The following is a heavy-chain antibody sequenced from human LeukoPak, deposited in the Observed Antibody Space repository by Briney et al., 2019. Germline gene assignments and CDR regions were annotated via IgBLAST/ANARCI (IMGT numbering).Heavy chain of an antibody. Sequence: PSETLSLTCTVSGGSISSYYWSWIRQPPGKGLEWIGYMYYSGSTNYNPSLKSRVTISLDTSKNQFSLRLSSVTAADTAVYYCVRQSDSSSWYYWFDLWGPGTLVTVSS. J-gene: IGHJ5*02. CDR1: GGSISSYY. V-gene: IGHV4-59*08. CDR2: MYYSGST. D-gene: IGHD6-13*01. CDR3: VRQSDSSSWYYWFDL.